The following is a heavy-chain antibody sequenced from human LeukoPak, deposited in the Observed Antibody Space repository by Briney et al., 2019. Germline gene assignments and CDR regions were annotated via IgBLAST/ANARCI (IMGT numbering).Heavy chain of an antibody. Sequence: QPGGSLRLSCAASGFTFSSYAMSWVRQAPGKGLEWVSAISGSGGSTYYADSVKGRYTISRDNSKNTLYLQMNSLRAEDTAVYYCAKSGEQWTDLGAFDYWGQGTLVTVSS. CDR1: GFTFSSYA. V-gene: IGHV3-23*01. D-gene: IGHD6-19*01. CDR2: ISGSGGST. J-gene: IGHJ4*02. CDR3: AKSGEQWTDLGAFDY.